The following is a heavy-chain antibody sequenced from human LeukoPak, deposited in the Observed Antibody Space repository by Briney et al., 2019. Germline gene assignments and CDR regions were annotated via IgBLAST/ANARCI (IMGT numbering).Heavy chain of an antibody. J-gene: IGHJ4*02. D-gene: IGHD3-10*01. V-gene: IGHV1-18*01. CDR2: ISVYNGNT. CDR3: ARDRSGPFDS. Sequence: GASVKVSCKASGYTFSSYSLNWLRQAPGQGLEWMGWISVYNGNTNYAQKLQGRLTLTTDTSTSSAYMELRSLRSDDTAMYYCARDRSGPFDSWGQGTLVTVSS. CDR1: GYTFSSYS.